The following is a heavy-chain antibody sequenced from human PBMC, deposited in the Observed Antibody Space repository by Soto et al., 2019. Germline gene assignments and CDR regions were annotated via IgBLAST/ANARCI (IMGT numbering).Heavy chain of an antibody. V-gene: IGHV3-23*01. Sequence: EVQLLESGGALGQPGGSLRLSCAASGFTFSNSAMSWVRQPPGMGLEWVSSMSGGGHSAYYADSVKGRFTISRDNSKNTLYLQLNSLRDEDTAIYYCAKDRLYYDSSGYYANWGQGTLITVSS. CDR2: MSGGGHSA. D-gene: IGHD3-22*01. CDR3: AKDRLYYDSSGYYAN. J-gene: IGHJ4*02. CDR1: GFTFSNSA.